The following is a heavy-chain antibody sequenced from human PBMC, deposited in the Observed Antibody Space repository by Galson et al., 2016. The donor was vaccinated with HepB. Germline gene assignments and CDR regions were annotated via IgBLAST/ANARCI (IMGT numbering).Heavy chain of an antibody. V-gene: IGHV3-30*18. CDR2: ISYDGSDQ. CDR3: AKLDCGRDCPRDD. D-gene: IGHD2-21*02. Sequence: SLRLSCAASGFTFSGYGMHWVRQAPGKGLEWVALISYDGSDQQYADSVKGRFTVSRDNSKNTLFLQMNSLRVEDTAVYYCAKLDCGRDCPRDDWGQGTLVTVSS. CDR1: GFTFSGYG. J-gene: IGHJ4*02.